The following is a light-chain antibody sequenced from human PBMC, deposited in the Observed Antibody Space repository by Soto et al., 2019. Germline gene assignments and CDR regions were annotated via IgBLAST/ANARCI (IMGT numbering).Light chain of an antibody. V-gene: IGKV1-9*01. CDR1: HAISSS. CDR3: QHLKDYRYT. CDR2: ASS. J-gene: IGKJ2*01. Sequence: DIQLTQSPSFLSASVGDRVTITCRSSHAISSSLAWYQHNPGKAPKLLIYASSTSQNGVPSSFSGSGSGTEFNLTIASLQPEDFATYFCQHLKDYRYTFGQGTKVEIK.